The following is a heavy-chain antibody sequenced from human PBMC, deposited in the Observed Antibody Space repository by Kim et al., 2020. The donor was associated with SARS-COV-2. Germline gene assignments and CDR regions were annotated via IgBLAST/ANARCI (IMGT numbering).Heavy chain of an antibody. V-gene: IGHV1-2*02. Sequence: ASVKVSCKTSGYNFIDYYIHWVRQAPGQGLEWMGWINPKTGGTNSAQRFQGRVTMTRDTYITTAYMELRRLRSDDTAVYFCARCHHWVNWVNWFDPWGQG. CDR3: ARCHHWVNWVNWFDP. D-gene: IGHD1-1*01. J-gene: IGHJ5*02. CDR2: INPKTGGT. CDR1: GYNFIDYY.